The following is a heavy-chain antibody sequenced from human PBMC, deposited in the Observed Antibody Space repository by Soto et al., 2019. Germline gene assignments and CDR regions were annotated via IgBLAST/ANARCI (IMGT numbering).Heavy chain of an antibody. CDR1: GFTFSSYG. J-gene: IGHJ4*02. CDR3: SIEGGPSGSYSTSSSYYSDY. V-gene: IGHV3-30*03. CDR2: ISYDGSNT. Sequence: QVQLVESGGGVVQPGRSLRLSCVASGFTFSSYGMHWVRQAPGKGLEWVAIISYDGSNTYYADSVKGRFTISRDNSKKTLSLQMSSLRAEDTSVYSWSIEGGPSGSYSTSSSYYSDYWGQGTLVTVSS. D-gene: IGHD1-26*01.